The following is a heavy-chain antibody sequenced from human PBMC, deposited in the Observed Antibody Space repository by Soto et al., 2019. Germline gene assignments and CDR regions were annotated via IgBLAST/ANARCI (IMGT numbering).Heavy chain of an antibody. Sequence: EVQLVESGGGLVQPGGSLRLSCAASGFTFSSYEMNWVRQAPGKGLEWVSYISSSGSTIYYADSVKGRFTISRDNAKNSLYLQMNSLRAEDTAVHYCAREAVAGTYYYYGMDVWGQGTTVTVSS. CDR1: GFTFSSYE. CDR3: AREAVAGTYYYYGMDV. CDR2: ISSSGSTI. V-gene: IGHV3-48*03. D-gene: IGHD6-19*01. J-gene: IGHJ6*02.